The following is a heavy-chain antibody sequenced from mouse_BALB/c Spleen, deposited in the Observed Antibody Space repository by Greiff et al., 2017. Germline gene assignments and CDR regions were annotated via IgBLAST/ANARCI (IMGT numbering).Heavy chain of an antibody. CDR1: GYSFTGYT. J-gene: IGHJ3*01. Sequence: EVKLQESGPELVKPGASMKISCKASGYSFTGYTMNWVKQSHGKNLEWIGLINPYNGGTSYNQKFKGKATLTVDKSSSTAYMELLSLTSEDSAVYYCARVGSLYYGNYAWFAYWGQGTLVTVSA. CDR3: ARVGSLYYGNYAWFAY. D-gene: IGHD2-1*01. CDR2: INPYNGGT. V-gene: IGHV1-18*01.